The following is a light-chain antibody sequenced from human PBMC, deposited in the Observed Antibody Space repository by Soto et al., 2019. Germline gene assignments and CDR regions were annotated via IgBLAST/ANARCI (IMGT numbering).Light chain of an antibody. CDR3: QQDGSSPST. J-gene: IGKJ1*01. Sequence: VLTQSPGTLSLSPGERATLSCRASQSVTSSYLAWYQQTPGQAPRLLIYGASTRATGIPDRFSGSGSDTDFTLTISRLEPEDFAVYYCQQDGSSPSTFGQGTKVEIK. V-gene: IGKV3-20*01. CDR2: GAS. CDR1: QSVTSSY.